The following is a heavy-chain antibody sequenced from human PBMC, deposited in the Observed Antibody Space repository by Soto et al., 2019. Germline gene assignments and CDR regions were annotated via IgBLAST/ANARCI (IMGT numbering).Heavy chain of an antibody. CDR1: AGSLSGGGYY. CDR3: ARGPRVVTPSRVGVMNGMDV. V-gene: IGHV4-31*03. D-gene: IGHD2-2*01. J-gene: IGHJ6*02. Sequence: SETLSLTCSVSAGSLSGGGYYWSWIRQHPGKGLEWIGYIYYSGNAHYNPSLKSRVSLSVDTSKNQFSLKVTSVTAADTAVYYCARGPRVVTPSRVGVMNGMDVWGQGTTVTVYS. CDR2: IYYSGNA.